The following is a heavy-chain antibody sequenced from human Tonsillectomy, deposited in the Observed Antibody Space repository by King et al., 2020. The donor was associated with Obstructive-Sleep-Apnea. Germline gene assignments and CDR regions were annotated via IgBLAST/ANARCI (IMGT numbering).Heavy chain of an antibody. CDR2: TYYRSKWYS. V-gene: IGHV6-1*01. CDR3: ARYIVSPRDNGRWYFYYGMDV. Sequence: VQLQQSGPGLVKPSQTLSLTCAISGDSVSSNSAVWNWIRQSPSRGLEWLGRTYYRSKWYSDYAVSVKSRLTINADTSKNQFSLHLNSVTPEDTAVFYCARYIVSPRDNGRWYFYYGMDVWGQGTTVIVS. J-gene: IGHJ6*02. CDR1: GDSVSSNSAV. D-gene: IGHD4-17*01.